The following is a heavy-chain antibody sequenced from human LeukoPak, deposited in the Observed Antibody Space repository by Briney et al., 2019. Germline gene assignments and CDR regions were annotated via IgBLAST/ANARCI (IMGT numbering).Heavy chain of an antibody. J-gene: IGHJ4*02. Sequence: ASVKVSCKASGYTFTGYYMHWVRQAPGQGLEGMGWINPNSGGTNYAQKFQGRVTMTRDTSISTAYMELSRLRSDDTAVYYCARGPSNGNELDYWGQGTLVTVSS. D-gene: IGHD1-1*01. CDR2: INPNSGGT. CDR1: GYTFTGYY. V-gene: IGHV1-2*02. CDR3: ARGPSNGNELDY.